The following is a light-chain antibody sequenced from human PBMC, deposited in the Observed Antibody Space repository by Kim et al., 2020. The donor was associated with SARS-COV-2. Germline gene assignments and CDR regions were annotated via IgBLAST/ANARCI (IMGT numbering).Light chain of an antibody. J-gene: IGLJ2*01. CDR1: SGHSSYA. CDR2: LNSDGSH. CDR3: QTWGTGIVV. V-gene: IGLV4-69*01. Sequence: SVGLPCTLSSGHSSYAIAWHQQQPEKGPRYLMKLNSDGSHSKGDGIPDRFSGSSSGAERYLTISSLQSEDEADYYCQTWGTGIVVFGGGTQLTVL.